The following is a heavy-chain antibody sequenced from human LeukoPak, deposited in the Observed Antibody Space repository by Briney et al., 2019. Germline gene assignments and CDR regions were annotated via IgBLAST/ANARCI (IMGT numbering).Heavy chain of an antibody. CDR1: GGSISSGGYS. D-gene: IGHD5-18*01. J-gene: IGHJ4*02. V-gene: IGHV4-30-2*01. CDR3: ARACGYSWILPCY. CDR2: IYHSGST. Sequence: PSQTLSLTCAVSGGSISSGGYSWSWIRQPPGKGLEWIGYIYHSGSTYYNPSLKSRVTISVDRSKNQFSLKLSSVTAADTAVYYCARACGYSWILPCYWGQGTLVTVSS.